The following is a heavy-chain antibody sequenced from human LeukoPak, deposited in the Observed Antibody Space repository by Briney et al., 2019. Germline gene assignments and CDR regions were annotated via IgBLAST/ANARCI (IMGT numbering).Heavy chain of an antibody. Sequence: GGSLRLSCAASGFTFSSYGMHWVRQAPGKGLEWVAVIWYDGSNKYYADSVKGRFTISRDNSKNTLYLQMNSLRAEDTAVYYCARGSPRGFGGYYFDYWGQGTLVTVSS. CDR3: ARGSPRGFGGYYFDY. D-gene: IGHD3-10*01. CDR1: GFTFSSYG. CDR2: IWYDGSNK. V-gene: IGHV3-33*01. J-gene: IGHJ4*02.